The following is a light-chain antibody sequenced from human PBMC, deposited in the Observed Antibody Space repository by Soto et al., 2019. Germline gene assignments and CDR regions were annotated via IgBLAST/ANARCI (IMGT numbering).Light chain of an antibody. CDR2: SNN. Sequence: QSALTQPPSASGTPGQRVIISCSGSSSNIGSNTVSWYQQLPGTAPKLLIYSNNQRPSGVPDRFSGSRSGTSASLAISGLHSEDEADYYCATWDDSRNGEVFGEGTKLTVL. CDR3: ATWDDSRNGEV. J-gene: IGLJ2*01. CDR1: SSNIGSNT. V-gene: IGLV1-44*01.